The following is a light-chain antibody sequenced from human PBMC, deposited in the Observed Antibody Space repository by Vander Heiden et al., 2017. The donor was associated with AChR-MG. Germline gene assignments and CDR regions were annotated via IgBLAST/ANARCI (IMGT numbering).Light chain of an antibody. Sequence: EIVMTPSPAPLSVSPGERATLSCRASQSVSSNLAWYQQKPGQAPRLLIYGASTRATGIPARFSGSGSGTEFTLTISSLQSEDFAVYYCQQYNNWPVTFGQGTKVEIK. CDR3: QQYNNWPVT. J-gene: IGKJ1*01. CDR1: QSVSSN. V-gene: IGKV3-15*01. CDR2: GAS.